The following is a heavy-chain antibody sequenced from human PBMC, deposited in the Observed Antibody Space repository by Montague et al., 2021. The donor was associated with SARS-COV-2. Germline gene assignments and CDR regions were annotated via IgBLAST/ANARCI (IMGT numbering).Heavy chain of an antibody. D-gene: IGHD2-2*02. V-gene: IGHV4-4*02. CDR1: GGSISSSNW. Sequence: SETLSLTCAVSGGSISSSNWWSWVRQPPGEGLEWIGEIYHSGSTNYNPSLRSRVTISVDKSKNQFSLKLSSVTAADTAVYYCARLCSSTSCYNPLIYYYYGIDVWGQGTTVTVSS. J-gene: IGHJ6*02. CDR2: IYHSGST. CDR3: ARLCSSTSCYNPLIYYYYGIDV.